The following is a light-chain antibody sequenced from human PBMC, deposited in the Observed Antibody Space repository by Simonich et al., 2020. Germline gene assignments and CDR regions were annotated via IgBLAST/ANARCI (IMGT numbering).Light chain of an antibody. CDR3: QVWDSSSDHPV. Sequence: SYVLTQPPSVSVAPGKTARITFGGNNIGSKSVHWYQQKPGQAPVRVVYDDSDRPYGIPARFSGSNSGNTATLTISRVEAGDEADYYCQVWDSSSDHPVFGGGTKLTVL. CDR2: DDS. J-gene: IGLJ2*01. CDR1: NIGSKS. V-gene: IGLV3-21*03.